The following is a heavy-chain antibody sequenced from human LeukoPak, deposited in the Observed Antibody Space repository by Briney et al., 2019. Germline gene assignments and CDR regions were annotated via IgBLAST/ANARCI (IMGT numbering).Heavy chain of an antibody. CDR3: AKDRGFMTTVTASLLYMDV. Sequence: GGSLRLSCAASGFTFSSYGMSWVRQAPGKGLGWGAFIRYEGSKKYYADSLKGACTISTEKSKNTLYLQMNIPRAEDTAVYYCAKDRGFMTTVTASLLYMDVWGKGTTV. D-gene: IGHD4-17*01. CDR1: GFTFSSYG. J-gene: IGHJ6*03. CDR2: IRYEGSKK. V-gene: IGHV3-30*02.